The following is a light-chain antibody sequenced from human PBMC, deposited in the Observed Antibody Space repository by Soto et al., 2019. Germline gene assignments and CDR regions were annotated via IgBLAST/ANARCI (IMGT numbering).Light chain of an antibody. Sequence: QSALTQPASVSGSPGQSITISCTGTSSDVGNYNLVSWYQHHPGTAPKLMVYEVTKRPSGVSSRFSGSKSGNTASLTISGVLGWGGAGYFWCSSANRAFGGGVGGGTQPTVL. CDR3: CSSANRAFGGG. CDR1: SSDVGNYNL. J-gene: IGLJ2*01. CDR2: EVT. V-gene: IGLV2-23*02.